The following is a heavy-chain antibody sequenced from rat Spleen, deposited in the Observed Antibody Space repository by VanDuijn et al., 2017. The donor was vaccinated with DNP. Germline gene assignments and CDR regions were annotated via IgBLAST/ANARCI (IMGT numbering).Heavy chain of an antibody. V-gene: IGHV5S10*01. CDR3: ARIYSSYVMDA. D-gene: IGHD1-2*01. CDR1: GFTFSDYN. Sequence: EVQLVESGGGLVQPGRSLKLSCAASGFTFSDYNMAWVRQAPKKGLEWVAALIYDGSRTYYRDSVKGRFTISRDNAKSTLYLRMDSLRSEDTATYYCARIYSSYVMDAWGQAASVTVSS. CDR2: LIYDGSRT. J-gene: IGHJ4*01.